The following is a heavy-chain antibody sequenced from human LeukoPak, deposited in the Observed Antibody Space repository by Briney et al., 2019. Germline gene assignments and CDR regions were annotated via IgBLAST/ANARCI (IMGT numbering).Heavy chain of an antibody. CDR3: ARDGYNNYDY. D-gene: IGHD5-24*01. CDR2: ISSSGSTI. J-gene: IGHJ4*02. Sequence: GGPLRLSCAASGFTFSSYEMNWVRQAPGKGLEWVSYISSSGSTIYYADSVKGRFTISRDNAKNSLYLQMNSLRAEDTAVYYCARDGYNNYDYWGQGTLVTVSS. V-gene: IGHV3-48*03. CDR1: GFTFSSYE.